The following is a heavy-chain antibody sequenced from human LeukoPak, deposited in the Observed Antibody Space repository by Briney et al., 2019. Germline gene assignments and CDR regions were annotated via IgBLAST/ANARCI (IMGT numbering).Heavy chain of an antibody. CDR3: ASRLYDSARNFDY. Sequence: SGTLSLTCAVSGGSISISKWWSWVRPPPGKGLDWIGEIYHSGSTNYNPSLKNRVTISVDKSRNQFSLRLTSVTAADTAVYYCASRLYDSARNFDYWGQGT. V-gene: IGHV4-4*02. D-gene: IGHD3-22*01. CDR1: GGSISISKW. J-gene: IGHJ4*02. CDR2: IYHSGST.